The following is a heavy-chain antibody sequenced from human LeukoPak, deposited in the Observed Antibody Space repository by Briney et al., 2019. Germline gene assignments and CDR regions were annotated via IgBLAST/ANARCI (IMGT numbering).Heavy chain of an antibody. CDR3: AKYIALMVYAMEVGYDY. D-gene: IGHD2-8*01. Sequence: GGSLRLSCAASGFTFSSYAMSWVRQAPGKGLEWVSAISGSGGSTYYADSVKGRFTISRDNSKNTLYLQMNSLRAEDTAVYYCAKYIALMVYAMEVGYDYWGQGTLVTVSS. CDR1: GFTFSSYA. J-gene: IGHJ4*02. V-gene: IGHV3-23*01. CDR2: ISGSGGST.